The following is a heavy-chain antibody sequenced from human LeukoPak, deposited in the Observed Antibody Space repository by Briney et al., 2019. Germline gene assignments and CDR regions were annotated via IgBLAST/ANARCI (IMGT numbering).Heavy chain of an antibody. CDR3: ARDAKIAVAYGMDV. Sequence: PGGSLRLSCAASGFTFSRYWMHWVRQAPGQGLVWVSRINSDSSITTYVDSVEGRFTISRDNAKNTLYLQMNSLRADDTAVYYCARDAKIAVAYGMDVWGQGTTVTVSS. V-gene: IGHV3-74*01. J-gene: IGHJ6*02. D-gene: IGHD6-19*01. CDR2: INSDSSIT. CDR1: GFTFSRYW.